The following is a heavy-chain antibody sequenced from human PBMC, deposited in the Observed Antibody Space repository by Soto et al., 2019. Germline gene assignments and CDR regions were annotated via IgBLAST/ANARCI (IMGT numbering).Heavy chain of an antibody. CDR2: ISGSGGST. CDR1: GFTFSSYA. D-gene: IGHD6-19*01. Sequence: GGSLRLSCAASGFTFSSYAMSWVRQAPGKGLEWVSAISGSGGSTYYADSVKGRFTISRDNSKNTLYLQMNSLRAEDTAVYYCAKDPSGWYTFYYYGMDVWGQGTTVTVSS. V-gene: IGHV3-23*01. J-gene: IGHJ6*02. CDR3: AKDPSGWYTFYYYGMDV.